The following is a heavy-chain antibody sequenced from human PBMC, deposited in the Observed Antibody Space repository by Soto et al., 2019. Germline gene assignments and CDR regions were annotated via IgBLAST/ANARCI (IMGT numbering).Heavy chain of an antibody. V-gene: IGHV3-74*01. Sequence: GPLRLSCAASGFTFSHYWMHWVRPTPGKGLVWVSRINPAGTITNYADSVEGRFTIFRDNADSALFLQMNSLSAEDTAIYYCSSDTFGLSDTWGQGTLVTVS. D-gene: IGHD3-10*01. CDR2: INPAGTIT. J-gene: IGHJ5*02. CDR1: GFTFSHYW. CDR3: SSDTFGLSDT.